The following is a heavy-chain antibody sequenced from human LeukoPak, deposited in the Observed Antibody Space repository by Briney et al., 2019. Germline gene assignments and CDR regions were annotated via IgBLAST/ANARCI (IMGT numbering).Heavy chain of an antibody. CDR1: GGSISSGSYH. Sequence: SETLSLTCTVSGGSISSGSYHWSWIRQPAGKGLEWIGHIHISGSTNYNPSLKSPVTISIDTSKNQFSLNLSSVTAADTAVYYCAREGTYYYDSSAHHAIHIWGKGTTVTVSS. CDR3: AREGTYYYDSSAHHAIHI. D-gene: IGHD3-22*01. J-gene: IGHJ6*04. CDR2: IHISGST. V-gene: IGHV4-61*09.